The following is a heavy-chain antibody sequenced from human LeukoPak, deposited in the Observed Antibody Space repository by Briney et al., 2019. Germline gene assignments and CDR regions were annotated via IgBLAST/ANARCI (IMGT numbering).Heavy chain of an antibody. J-gene: IGHJ6*02. CDR3: ARDYGRSRDYGMDV. D-gene: IGHD3-10*01. Sequence: PGGSLRLSCAASGFTFDDYAMHWVRQAPGKGLVWVSRINSDGSSTTYADSVKGRFTISRDNAKNTLYLQMNSLRAEDTAVYFCARDYGRSRDYGMDVWGQGTTVTVSS. V-gene: IGHV3-74*01. CDR1: GFTFDDYA. CDR2: INSDGSST.